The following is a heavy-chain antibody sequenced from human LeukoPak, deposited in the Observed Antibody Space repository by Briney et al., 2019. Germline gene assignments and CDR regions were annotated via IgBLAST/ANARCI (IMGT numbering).Heavy chain of an antibody. V-gene: IGHV4-59*08. Sequence: SETLSLTCTVSGGSISSYYWSWIRQPPGKGLEWIGYIYYSGSTNYNPSLKSRVTISVDTSKNQFSLKLSSVTAADTAVYYCARSEKRDFWDYYYYMDVWGKGTTVTVSS. J-gene: IGHJ6*03. D-gene: IGHD3-3*01. CDR2: IYYSGST. CDR3: ARSEKRDFWDYYYYMDV. CDR1: GGSISSYY.